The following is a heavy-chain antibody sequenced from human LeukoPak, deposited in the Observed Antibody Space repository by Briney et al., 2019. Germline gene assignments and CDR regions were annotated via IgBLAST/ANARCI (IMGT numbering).Heavy chain of an antibody. CDR2: IYYSGST. CDR1: GGSISSSSYY. V-gene: IGHV4-39*07. J-gene: IGHJ6*03. D-gene: IGHD3-3*01. CDR3: ASREWLNYYYYMDV. Sequence: SETLSLTCTVSGGSISSSSYYWGWIRQPPGKGLEWIGSIYYSGSTYYNPSLKSRVTMSVDTSKNQFSLKLSSVTAADTAVYYCASREWLNYYYYMDVWGKGTTVTISS.